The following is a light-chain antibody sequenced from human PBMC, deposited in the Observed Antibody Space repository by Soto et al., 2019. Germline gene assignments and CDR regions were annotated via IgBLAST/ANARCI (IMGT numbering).Light chain of an antibody. CDR1: SSDVGGYKY. CDR3: TSYTTDTTRV. CDR2: EVT. Sequence: QSALTQPASVSGSPGQSITISCTRTSSDVGGYKYVSWYQQHPGKAPKLIIYEVTNRPSGVSDRFSGSKSGNTASLTISGFQAEDEADYYCTSYTTDTTRVFGGGTKLTVL. J-gene: IGLJ3*02. V-gene: IGLV2-14*01.